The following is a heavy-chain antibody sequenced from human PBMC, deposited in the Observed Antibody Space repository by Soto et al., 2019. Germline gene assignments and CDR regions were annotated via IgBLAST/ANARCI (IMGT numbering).Heavy chain of an antibody. CDR3: VRTSSY. CDR1: GFTFDDYA. CDR2: ISWNSGSI. D-gene: IGHD2-2*01. V-gene: IGHV3-9*01. Sequence: EVQLVESGGGLVQPGRSLRLSCAASGFTFDDYAMHWVRQAPGKGLEWVSGISWNSGSIGYADSVKGRFTISRDNAKNSLYLQMNSLRAEDTAVYYCVRTSSYWGQGTRVIVSS. J-gene: IGHJ4*02.